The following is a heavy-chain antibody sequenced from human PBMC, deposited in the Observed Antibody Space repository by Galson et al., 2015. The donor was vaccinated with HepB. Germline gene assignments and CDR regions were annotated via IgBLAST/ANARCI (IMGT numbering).Heavy chain of an antibody. CDR2: IWYDGSHK. CDR1: GFTFSSYG. D-gene: IGHD3-10*01. Sequence: SLRLSCAASGFTFSSYGMLWVRQAPGKGLEWVAVIWYDGSHKYYADSVKCRFTISRDNSKNTLYLQMNSLRAEDTAVYYCARDEFTGSYYLNPYYYYYYMDVWGKGTTVTVSS. J-gene: IGHJ6*03. CDR3: ARDEFTGSYYLNPYYYYYYMDV. V-gene: IGHV3-33*01.